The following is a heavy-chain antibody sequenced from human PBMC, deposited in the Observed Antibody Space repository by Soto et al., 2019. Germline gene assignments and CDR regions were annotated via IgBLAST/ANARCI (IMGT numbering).Heavy chain of an antibody. V-gene: IGHV1-69*12. CDR3: ARETSAPGTFREDASDI. CDR2: IVPIFRTA. J-gene: IGHJ3*02. D-gene: IGHD6-13*01. CDR1: GDTFSNYV. Sequence: QVQLVQSGAEVKKPGSSVKVACKVSGDTFSNYVINWVRQAPGQGLEWMGAIVPIFRTANYPQKFQGRVTITADEFTITAYMELSGLRSDDTATYYCARETSAPGTFREDASDIWGQGTLVTVSS.